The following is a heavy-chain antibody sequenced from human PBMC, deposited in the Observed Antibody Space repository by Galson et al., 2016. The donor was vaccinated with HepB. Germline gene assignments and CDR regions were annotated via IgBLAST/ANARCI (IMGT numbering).Heavy chain of an antibody. CDR3: ARHIPSDDFWSGSAFDY. Sequence: ETLSLTCTVSGGSISSYYWSWVRQPPGKGLEWIAYLFDSGSINYNPSLKSRVTISVDTSKNQFSLKLSSVTAADAAVYYCARHIPSDDFWSGSAFDYWGQGTLVTVSS. CDR1: GGSISSYY. V-gene: IGHV4-59*08. J-gene: IGHJ4*02. CDR2: LFDSGSI. D-gene: IGHD3-3*01.